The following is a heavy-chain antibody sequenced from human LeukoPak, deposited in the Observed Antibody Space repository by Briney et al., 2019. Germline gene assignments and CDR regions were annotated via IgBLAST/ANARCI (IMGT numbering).Heavy chain of an antibody. CDR1: GYTLTELS. V-gene: IGHV1-24*01. CDR3: ATPRYYYDSSGYYAFDY. CDR2: FDPEDGET. J-gene: IGHJ4*02. Sequence: ASVKVSCKVSGYTLTELSMRWVRQAPGKGLEWMGGFDPEDGETIYAQKFQGRVTMTEDTSTDTAYMELSSLRSEDTAVYYCATPRYYYDSSGYYAFDYWGQGTLVTVSS. D-gene: IGHD3-22*01.